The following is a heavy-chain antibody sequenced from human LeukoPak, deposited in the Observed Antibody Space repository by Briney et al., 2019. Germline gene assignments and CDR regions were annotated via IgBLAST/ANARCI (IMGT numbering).Heavy chain of an antibody. D-gene: IGHD3-10*01. J-gene: IGHJ4*02. Sequence: AETLSLTCTVSGGSISSYYWSWIRQPPGKGLEWMGYIYYSGSTNYNPSLKSRVTISVDTSKNQFSLKLSSVTAAGTAVYYCARDFVGGSYLDPWGQGSLVSVSS. CDR1: GGSISSYY. CDR2: IYYSGST. V-gene: IGHV4-59*01. CDR3: ARDFVGGSYLDP.